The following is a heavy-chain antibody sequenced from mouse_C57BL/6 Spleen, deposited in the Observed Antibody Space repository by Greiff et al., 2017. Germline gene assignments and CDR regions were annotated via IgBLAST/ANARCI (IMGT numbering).Heavy chain of an antibody. V-gene: IGHV1-69*01. CDR1: GYTFTSYW. D-gene: IGHD2-1*01. Sequence: QVQLQQPGAELVMPGASVKLSCKASGYTFTSYWMHWVKQRPGQGLEWIGEIDPSDSYTNYNQKFKGKSTLTVDNSSSTAYMQLSSLTSEDTAVYYCAGGNYDYFDYWGQGTTLTVSS. CDR2: IDPSDSYT. J-gene: IGHJ2*01. CDR3: AGGNYDYFDY.